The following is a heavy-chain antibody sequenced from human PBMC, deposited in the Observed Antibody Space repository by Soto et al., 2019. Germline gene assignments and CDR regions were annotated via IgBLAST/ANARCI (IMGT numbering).Heavy chain of an antibody. CDR2: LYHSGST. CDR1: GGSISSGGYS. J-gene: IGHJ4*02. V-gene: IGHV4-30-2*01. CDR3: ARAGGSIAATNFDY. Sequence: QLQLQESGSGLVKPSQTLSLTCAVSGGSISSGGYSWSWIRQPPGKGLEWIGYLYHSGSTYYNPSLKSRVTISVDRSKNQFSLKLSSVTAADTAVYYCARAGGSIAATNFDYWGQGTLVTVSS. D-gene: IGHD6-6*01.